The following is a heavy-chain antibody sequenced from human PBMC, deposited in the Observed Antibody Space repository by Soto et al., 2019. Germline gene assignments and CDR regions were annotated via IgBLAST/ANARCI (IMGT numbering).Heavy chain of an antibody. Sequence: QVKLVQSGAEVKKPGASVKVSCKASGYTFTSYGISWVRQAPGQGLEWMGWISAYNGNTNYAQKLQGRVTMTTDTSTSTAYMELRSLRSDDTAVYYCARDLPVVGATSFISGIDYWGQGTLVTVSS. J-gene: IGHJ4*02. CDR2: ISAYNGNT. D-gene: IGHD1-26*01. CDR3: ARDLPVVGATSFISGIDY. V-gene: IGHV1-18*01. CDR1: GYTFTSYG.